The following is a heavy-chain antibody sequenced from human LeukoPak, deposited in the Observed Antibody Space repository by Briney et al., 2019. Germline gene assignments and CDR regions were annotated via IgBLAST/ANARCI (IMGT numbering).Heavy chain of an antibody. CDR2: ISSSGST. J-gene: IGHJ5*02. V-gene: IGHV4-61*02. CDR3: ARDRAAKAGHWFDP. Sequence: SETLSLTCTVSGDSISSGDYYWSWIRQPAGKGLEWIGRISSSGSTNYNPSLKSRVTMSVDTSKNQFSLKLSSVTAADTAVYYCARDRAAKAGHWFDPWGQGTLVTVSS. D-gene: IGHD2-15*01. CDR1: GDSISSGDYY.